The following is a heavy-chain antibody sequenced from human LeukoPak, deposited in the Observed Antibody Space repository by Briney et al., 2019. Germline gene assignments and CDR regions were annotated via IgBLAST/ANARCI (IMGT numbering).Heavy chain of an antibody. J-gene: IGHJ5*02. CDR1: GFSVSYYY. D-gene: IGHD3-10*01. Sequence: GSLRLSCTASGFSVSYYYMNWIRQSPGKGLEWVSHITRKDAIEYADSVRGRFTISRDNANNLLYLQMDSLRPEDTAVYYCARGTYYSGSGPGNWFDPWGHGTLVTVSP. CDR3: ARGTYYSGSGPGNWFDP. V-gene: IGHV3-11*01. CDR2: ITRKDAI.